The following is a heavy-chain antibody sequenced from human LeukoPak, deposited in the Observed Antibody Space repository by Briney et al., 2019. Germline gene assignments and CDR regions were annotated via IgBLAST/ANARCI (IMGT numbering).Heavy chain of an antibody. V-gene: IGHV4-59*08. J-gene: IGHJ4*02. CDR1: GGSISSYY. CDR2: IHYTGTT. D-gene: IGHD1-26*01. Sequence: NPSETLSLTCTVSGGSISSYYWSWIRQPPGKGPEWIGYIHYTGTTNYNPSLKSRVTISVDTSKSQFPLKLTSVTAADTAVYYCARHSVTYYDFDYWGQGTLVTVSS. CDR3: ARHSVTYYDFDY.